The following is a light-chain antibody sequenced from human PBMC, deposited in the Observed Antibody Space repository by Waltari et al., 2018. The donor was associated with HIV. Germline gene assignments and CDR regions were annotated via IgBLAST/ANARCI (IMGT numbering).Light chain of an antibody. CDR3: CSYAGSNTWV. V-gene: IGLV2-23*02. J-gene: IGLJ3*02. CDR1: SSDVGSYNL. Sequence: QSALTQPASVSGSPGQSITISCTGTSSDVGSYNLFSWYQQHPGKAPKRMIYEVSKRPSGVSNRFSGSKSGNTASLTISGLQAEDEADYYCCSYAGSNTWVFGGGTKLTVL. CDR2: EVS.